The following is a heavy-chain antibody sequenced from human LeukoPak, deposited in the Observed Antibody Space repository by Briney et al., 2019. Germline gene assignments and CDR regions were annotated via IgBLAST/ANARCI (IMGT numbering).Heavy chain of an antibody. CDR3: ARDSLGSMEY. CDR1: GCTFTNYG. CDR2: ISAYNGNT. J-gene: IGHJ4*02. Sequence: ASVKVSCKASGCTFTNYGINWLRQAPGQRLEWMGWISAYNGNTNYAQRLQGRVTMTTDTSTSTAYMELRSLRSDDTAVYYCARDSLGSMEYWGQGTLVTVSS. D-gene: IGHD3-16*01. V-gene: IGHV1-18*01.